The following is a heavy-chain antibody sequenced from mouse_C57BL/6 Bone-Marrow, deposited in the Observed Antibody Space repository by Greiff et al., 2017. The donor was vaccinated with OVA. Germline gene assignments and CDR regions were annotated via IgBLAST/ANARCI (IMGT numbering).Heavy chain of an antibody. CDR2: IYPGGGYT. CDR1: GYTFTNYW. D-gene: IGHD1-2*01. J-gene: IGHJ4*01. Sequence: VQLKQSGAELVRPGTSVKMSCKASGYTFTNYWIGWAKQRPGHGLEWIGDIYPGGGYTNYNEKFKGKATLTADKSSSTAYMQFSSLTSEDSAIYYCARERPLYYYAMDYWGQGTSVTVSS. V-gene: IGHV1-63*01. CDR3: ARERPLYYYAMDY.